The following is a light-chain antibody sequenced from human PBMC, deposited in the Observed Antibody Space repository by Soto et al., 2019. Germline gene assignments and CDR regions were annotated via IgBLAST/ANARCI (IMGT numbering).Light chain of an antibody. Sequence: ALNQPASLSGSPGQSITISCPGTSSDIGHYDYVSWYQQHPGKAPKLMIYHVTYRPSGVSNRYSGSKSGNSASLTISGLQADDEADYYCCSYAGSSTYVFGTGSKVTVL. CDR2: HVT. CDR3: CSYAGSSTYV. CDR1: SSDIGHYDY. J-gene: IGLJ1*01. V-gene: IGLV2-14*03.